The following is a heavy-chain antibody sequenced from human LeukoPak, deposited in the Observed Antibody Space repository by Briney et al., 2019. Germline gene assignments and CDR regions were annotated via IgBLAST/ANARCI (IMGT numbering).Heavy chain of an antibody. V-gene: IGHV1-58*01. CDR1: GFTFTTSA. J-gene: IGHJ6*02. CDR2: IFVGSGNT. Sequence: SVKVSCKASGFTFTTSAVQWVRQARGQRLEWIGWIFVGSGNTNYAQKFQERVTITRDMSTSTVYMDLSSQRSEDTAVYYCAAASNYYDRSNYYSYAMDVWGQGTTVTVSS. D-gene: IGHD3-22*01. CDR3: AAASNYYDRSNYYSYAMDV.